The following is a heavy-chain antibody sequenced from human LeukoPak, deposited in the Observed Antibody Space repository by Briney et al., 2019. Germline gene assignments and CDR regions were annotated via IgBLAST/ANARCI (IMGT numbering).Heavy chain of an antibody. D-gene: IGHD3-10*01. J-gene: IGHJ5*02. V-gene: IGHV4-38-2*02. Sequence: PSETLSLTCTVSGYSISSGYYWGWIRQPPGKGLEWIGSIYHSGSTYYNPSLKSRVTISVDTSKNQFSLKLSSVTAADTAVYYCARGGYYGSGNDFRFDPWGQGTLVTVSS. CDR3: ARGGYYGSGNDFRFDP. CDR2: IYHSGST. CDR1: GYSISSGYY.